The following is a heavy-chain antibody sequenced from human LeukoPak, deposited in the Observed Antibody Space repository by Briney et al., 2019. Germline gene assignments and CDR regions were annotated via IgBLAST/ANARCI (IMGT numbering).Heavy chain of an antibody. J-gene: IGHJ4*02. CDR1: GFSLRGSA. Sequence: GGSLKLSCEGSGFSLRGSAVHWVRQASGKGLEWVARIRSRTNNYATGYAASVKGRFTISREDSKNTAFLQMTSLKTEDTALYYCVSSLTGVSDYWGQGTLVTVSS. CDR2: IRSRTNNYAT. V-gene: IGHV3-73*01. CDR3: VSSLTGVSDY. D-gene: IGHD7-27*01.